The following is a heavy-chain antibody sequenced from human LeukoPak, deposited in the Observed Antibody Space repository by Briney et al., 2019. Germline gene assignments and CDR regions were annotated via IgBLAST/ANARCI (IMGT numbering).Heavy chain of an antibody. CDR2: IYYSGNT. CDR3: ARERLAARPGHFDY. J-gene: IGHJ4*02. Sequence: PSETLSLTCNVSGGPMNTYYWNWIRQPPGKGLECIGFIYYSGNTKYNPSLSSRVTISIDTARNHFSLRLSSVTPADTAKYYCARERLAARPGHFDYWGQGTLVAVSS. V-gene: IGHV4-59*01. D-gene: IGHD6-6*01. CDR1: GGPMNTYY.